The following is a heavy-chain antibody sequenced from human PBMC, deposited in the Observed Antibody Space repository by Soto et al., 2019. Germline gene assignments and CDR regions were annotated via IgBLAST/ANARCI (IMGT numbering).Heavy chain of an antibody. CDR2: IYYSGST. V-gene: IGHV4-31*03. J-gene: IGHJ6*02. Sequence: QVQLQESGPGLVKPSQTLSLTCTVSGGSISSGGYYWSWIRQHPGKGLEWIGYIYYSGSTYYNPSLKRRXTXSXXTSQNQFSLKLSSVTAADTAVYYCARVFGFGGMDVWGQGTTVTVSS. CDR1: GGSISSGGYY. CDR3: ARVFGFGGMDV. D-gene: IGHD3-10*01.